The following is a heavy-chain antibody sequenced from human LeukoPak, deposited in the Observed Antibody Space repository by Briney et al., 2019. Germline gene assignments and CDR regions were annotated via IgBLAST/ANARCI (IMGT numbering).Heavy chain of an antibody. D-gene: IGHD5-18*01. J-gene: IGHJ4*02. V-gene: IGHV3-11*01. CDR2: ISSSGSTI. CDR3: ARADVDRATVIDY. CDR1: GFTFSDYY. Sequence: GGSVRLSCTASGFTFSDYYMNWIRQAPGKGLEWVSYISSSGSTIYYADSVKGRFTISRDNAKNSLYVQMNSLRAEDTAVYYCARADVDRATVIDYWGQGTLVTVSS.